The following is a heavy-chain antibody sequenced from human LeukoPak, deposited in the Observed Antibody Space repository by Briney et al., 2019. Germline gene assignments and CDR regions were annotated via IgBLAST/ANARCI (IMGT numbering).Heavy chain of an antibody. D-gene: IGHD1-26*01. CDR3: AREVGGATNNYFDY. CDR1: GYTFTGYH. J-gene: IGHJ4*02. Sequence: ASVKVSCKASGYTFTGYHMHWVRQAPGQGLEWMGWINPNSGGTNYAQKFQGRVTMTRDTSISTAYMELSRLRSDDTAVYYCAREVGGATNNYFDYWGQGTLVTVSS. V-gene: IGHV1-2*02. CDR2: INPNSGGT.